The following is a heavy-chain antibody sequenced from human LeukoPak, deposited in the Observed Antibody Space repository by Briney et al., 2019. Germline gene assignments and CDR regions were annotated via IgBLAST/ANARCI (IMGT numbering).Heavy chain of an antibody. J-gene: IGHJ4*02. Sequence: GGSLRLSCAASGFTFSSYAMHWVRQAPGKGLEWVAVISYDGSKKYYADSVKGRFTISRDNSKNTLYLQMNSLRAEDTAVYYCARGQIVVVPAAMYYWGQGTLVTVSS. CDR2: ISYDGSKK. D-gene: IGHD2-2*01. CDR3: ARGQIVVVPAAMYY. CDR1: GFTFSSYA. V-gene: IGHV3-30-3*01.